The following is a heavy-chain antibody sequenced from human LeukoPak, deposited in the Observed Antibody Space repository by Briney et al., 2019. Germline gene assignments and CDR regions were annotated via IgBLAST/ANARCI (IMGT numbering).Heavy chain of an antibody. CDR2: ISGSGGST. CDR3: AKGRGYYYDGSGYPNYFDY. V-gene: IGHV3-23*01. Sequence: GGSLRLSCAASGFTFSNYAMSWVRQAPGKGLEWVSTISGSGGSTYYADSVKGRFTISRDNSKNTLYLQMNSLRAEDTAVYYCAKGRGYYYDGSGYPNYFDYWGQGTLVTVSS. J-gene: IGHJ4*02. D-gene: IGHD3-22*01. CDR1: GFTFSNYA.